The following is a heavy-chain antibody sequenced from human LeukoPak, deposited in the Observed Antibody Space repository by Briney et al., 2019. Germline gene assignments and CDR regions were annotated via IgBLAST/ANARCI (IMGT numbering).Heavy chain of an antibody. CDR2: ITSSGSDI. Sequence: PGGSLRLSCTTSGFTFSNYGMSWVRQAPGKGLEWGSTITSSGSDIYYSDAVKGRFTMSRDNAKNSLYLQMNSLRAEDTAVYYCERERLAALNWFDPWGQGTRVTASS. CDR1: GFTFSNYG. D-gene: IGHD6-6*01. J-gene: IGHJ5*02. CDR3: ERERLAALNWFDP. V-gene: IGHV3-21*01.